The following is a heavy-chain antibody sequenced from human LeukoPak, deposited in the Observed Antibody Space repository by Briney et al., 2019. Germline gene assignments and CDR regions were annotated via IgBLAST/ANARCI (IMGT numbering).Heavy chain of an antibody. V-gene: IGHV4-59*13. J-gene: IGHJ4*02. Sequence: PSETLSLTCTVCGGSFSSYYWSCIREPPGRGLVWIGYIYYSGSTNYNRSLKSRVTMSIDTSKNQFSLQVPSVPAPDTAVYYCARVHYASSGYFAYWGQGPPVPVPS. CDR1: GGSFSSYY. CDR3: ARVHYASSGYFAY. CDR2: IYYSGST. D-gene: IGHD3-22*01.